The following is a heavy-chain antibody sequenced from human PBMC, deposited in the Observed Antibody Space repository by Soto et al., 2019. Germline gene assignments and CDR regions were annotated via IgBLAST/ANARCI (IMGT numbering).Heavy chain of an antibody. D-gene: IGHD3-16*01. CDR3: TSNPPAFSVWAV. CDR2: INPNSGGT. CDR1: GYTFTGYY. Sequence: ASVKVSCKASGYTFTGYYMHWVRQAPGQGLEWMGWINPNSGGTNYAQKFQGWVTMTRDTSISTAYMELSRLRSDDTAVYYCTSNPPAFSVWAVWGQGPPVPVSS. V-gene: IGHV1-2*04. J-gene: IGHJ1*01.